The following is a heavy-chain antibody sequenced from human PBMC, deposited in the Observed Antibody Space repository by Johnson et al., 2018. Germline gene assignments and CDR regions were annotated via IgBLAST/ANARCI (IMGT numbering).Heavy chain of an antibody. CDR1: GGSFSDYS. Sequence: QVQLQQWGAGLLKPSETLYLTCAVYGGSFSDYSWNWIRQTPGKGLEWIGEIIHSGSTTYNPSLKSRVTITVDTSNKQFSLKLSSVTAADTAMYYCARGQGTMDVWGKGTTVTVSS. V-gene: IGHV4-34*01. J-gene: IGHJ6*03. D-gene: IGHD1-1*01. CDR3: ARGQGTMDV. CDR2: IIHSGST.